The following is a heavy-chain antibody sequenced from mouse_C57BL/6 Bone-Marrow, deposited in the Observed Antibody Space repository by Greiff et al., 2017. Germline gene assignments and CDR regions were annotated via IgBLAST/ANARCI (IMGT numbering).Heavy chain of an antibody. V-gene: IGHV1-37*01. CDR1: GYSFTGYF. J-gene: IGHJ2*01. D-gene: IGHD1-2*01. Sequence: VHVKQSGPELVKPGASVKISCKASGYSFTGYFMNWVKQSHGKSLEWIGRINPYNGDTFYNQKFKGKATLTVDKSSSTAHMELLSLTSEDFAVXYCARMPLLVTTAHYFDYWGQGTTLTVSS. CDR3: ARMPLLVTTAHYFDY. CDR2: INPYNGDT.